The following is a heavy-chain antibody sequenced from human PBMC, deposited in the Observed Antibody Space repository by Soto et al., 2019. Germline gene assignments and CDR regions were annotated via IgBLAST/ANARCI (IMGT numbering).Heavy chain of an antibody. D-gene: IGHD3-9*01. CDR2: IIPILGIA. V-gene: IGHV1-69*02. CDR1: GGTFSSYT. CDR3: ARATADYDILTGPDY. J-gene: IGHJ4*02. Sequence: QVQLVQSGAEVKKPGSSVKVSCKASGGTFSSYTISWVRQAPGQGLEWMGRIIPILGIANYAQKFQGRVTITADKSTSTAYMELSSLRSEDTAVYYCARATADYDILTGPDYWGQGTLVTVSS.